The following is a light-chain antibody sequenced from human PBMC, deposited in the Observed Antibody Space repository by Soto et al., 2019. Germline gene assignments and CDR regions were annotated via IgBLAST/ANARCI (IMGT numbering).Light chain of an antibody. V-gene: IGLV3-1*01. J-gene: IGLJ2*01. CDR3: QAWDSGTVV. Sequence: SYELTQPPSVSVSPGQTASITCSGDKLGDKYACWYQQKPGQSPVLVIYQDTKRPSGIPERFFGSNSGNTATLTISGTQAMDEADYYCQAWDSGTVVFGGGTKLTVL. CDR2: QDT. CDR1: KLGDKY.